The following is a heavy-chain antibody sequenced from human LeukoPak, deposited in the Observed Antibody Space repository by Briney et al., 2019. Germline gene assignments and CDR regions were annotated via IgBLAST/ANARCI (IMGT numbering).Heavy chain of an antibody. CDR3: ARQAAVPGEEKFDY. J-gene: IGHJ4*02. D-gene: IGHD6-19*01. V-gene: IGHV4-34*01. CDR1: GGSFSGYY. Sequence: SETLSLTCGVYGGSFSGYYWSWIRQPPGKGLEWFGEINHSGSTNYNPSLKSRVTISVDTSKNQISLKLNSVTAADTAVYYCARQAAVPGEEKFDYWGQGTLVTVSS. CDR2: INHSGST.